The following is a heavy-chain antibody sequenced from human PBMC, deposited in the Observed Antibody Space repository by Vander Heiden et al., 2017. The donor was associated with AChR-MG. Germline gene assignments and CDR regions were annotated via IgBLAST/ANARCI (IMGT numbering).Heavy chain of an antibody. V-gene: IGHV3-48*02. CDR2: VSTTSTTI. D-gene: IGHD3-22*01. J-gene: IGHJ4*02. Sequence: EVQLVESGGGFVQPGGSLRLSCAASGFTFSSYSMNWVRQAPGKGLEWVSYVSTTSTTIYYADSVKGRFTVSRDNAKNSLYLQMNSLRDEDTGLYYCARGRIHYYDSSGYYSSHEYWGQGTLVTVSS. CDR3: ARGRIHYYDSSGYYSSHEY. CDR1: GFTFSSYS.